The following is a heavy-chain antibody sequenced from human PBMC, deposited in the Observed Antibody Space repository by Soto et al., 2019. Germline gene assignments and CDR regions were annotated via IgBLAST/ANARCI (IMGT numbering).Heavy chain of an antibody. Sequence: SETLSLTCTVSGASITTYYWSWFRQPPGQGQESLGYIYHTGVTNSNPSLRGRLSISIDTAKNQFSLKLSSVTSADTAIYYCARPAHVPDFWGPGILVTVS. CDR1: GASITTYY. V-gene: IGHV4-59*01. CDR2: IYHTGVT. J-gene: IGHJ4*02. D-gene: IGHD2-2*01. CDR3: ARPAHVPDF.